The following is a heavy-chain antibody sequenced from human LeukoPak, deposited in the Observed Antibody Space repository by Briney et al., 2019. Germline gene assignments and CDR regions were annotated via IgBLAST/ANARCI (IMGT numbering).Heavy chain of an antibody. CDR2: ISSSGSTI. CDR3: AREEGRDVYKSDY. J-gene: IGHJ4*02. V-gene: IGHV3-48*04. D-gene: IGHD5-24*01. Sequence: AGGSLRLSCAASGFTFSSYGMHWVRQAPGKGLEWVSYISSSGSTIYYADSVKGRFTISRDNAKNSLYLQMNSLRAEDTAVYYCAREEGRDVYKSDYWGQGTLVTVSS. CDR1: GFTFSSYG.